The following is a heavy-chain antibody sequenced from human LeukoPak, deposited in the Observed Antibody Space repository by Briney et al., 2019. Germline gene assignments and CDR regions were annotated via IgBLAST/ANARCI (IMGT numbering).Heavy chain of an antibody. CDR2: ISSSSSYT. CDR1: GFTFSNYA. CDR3: ARKSSSSDY. V-gene: IGHV3-11*03. D-gene: IGHD3-10*01. Sequence: GGSLRLSCAASGFTFSNYAMTWVRQAPGKGLEWVSYISSSSSYTNYADSVKGRFTISRDNAKNSLYLQMNSLRAEDTAVYYCARKSSSSDYWGQGTLVTVSS. J-gene: IGHJ4*02.